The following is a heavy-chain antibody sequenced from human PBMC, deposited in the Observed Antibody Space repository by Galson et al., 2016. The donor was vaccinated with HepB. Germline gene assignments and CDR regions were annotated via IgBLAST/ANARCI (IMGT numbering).Heavy chain of an antibody. CDR1: GASVSSGGYH. J-gene: IGHJ3*02. V-gene: IGHV4-61*02. D-gene: IGHD6-6*01. Sequence: TLSLTCSVSGASVSSGGYHWTWIRQSAGKGLEWVGRIFTYGSTNYNPSLRRRATVSLDTSKNQFSLRLDSMTAADSGIYYCATRISPRPFDIWGRGTMVTV. CDR3: ATRISPRPFDI. CDR2: IFTYGST.